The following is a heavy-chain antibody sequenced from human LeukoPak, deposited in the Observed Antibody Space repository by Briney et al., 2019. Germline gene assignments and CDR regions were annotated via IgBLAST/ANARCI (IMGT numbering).Heavy chain of an antibody. CDR3: ARDTSGYDYYLVPGGIRDAFDI. Sequence: GGSLSLSCAASGFTFSSVSMNCVRQAPGKGRGWVSSISSSSSDINQAASVKGRFTISRDNAKNSLYLQMNSLRAEDTAVYYCARDTSGYDYYLVPGGIRDAFDIWGQGTMVTVSS. J-gene: IGHJ3*02. CDR1: GFTFSSVS. D-gene: IGHD5-12*01. CDR2: ISSSSSDI. V-gene: IGHV3-21*01.